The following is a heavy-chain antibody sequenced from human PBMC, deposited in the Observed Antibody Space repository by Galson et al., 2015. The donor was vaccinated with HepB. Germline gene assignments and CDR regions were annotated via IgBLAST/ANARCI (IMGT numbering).Heavy chain of an antibody. CDR3: ARAFSSSWSLAYYYYYAVDV. V-gene: IGHV3-11*05. J-gene: IGHJ6*02. D-gene: IGHD2-2*01. CDR1: GFNLAEYY. CDR2: ISPKGSYT. Sequence: SLRLSCAASGFNLAEYYMVWLRQSPGRGLEYLSYISPKGSYTNYADSVEGRFIISRDNTKNSLYLQMGSLGGEDSAVYYCARAFSSSWSLAYYYYYAVDVGGRGSTVTGSS.